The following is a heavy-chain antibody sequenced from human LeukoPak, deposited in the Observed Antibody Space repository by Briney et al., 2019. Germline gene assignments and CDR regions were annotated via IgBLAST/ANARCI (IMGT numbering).Heavy chain of an antibody. D-gene: IGHD5-18*01. Sequence: SGTLSLTCAVSGGSISSSNWWSWVRQPPGKGLEWIGEIYHSGSTNYNPSLKSRVTISVDKSKNQFSLKLSSVTAADTAVYYCARVGRSYSYGYGRGYFDYWGQGTLVTVSS. V-gene: IGHV4-4*02. CDR2: IYHSGST. CDR1: GGSISSSNW. CDR3: ARVGRSYSYGYGRGYFDY. J-gene: IGHJ4*02.